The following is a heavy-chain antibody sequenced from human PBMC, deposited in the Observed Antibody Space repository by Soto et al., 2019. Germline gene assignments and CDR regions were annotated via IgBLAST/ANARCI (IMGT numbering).Heavy chain of an antibody. D-gene: IGHD4-17*01. V-gene: IGHV4-30-4*01. J-gene: IGHJ6*02. CDR3: AREATVTTRRDYYGMDV. Sequence: SETLSLTCTVSGGSISSGDYYWSWIRQPPGKGLEWIGYIYYSGSTYYNPSLKSRVTISVDTSKNQFSLKLSSVTAADTAVYYCAREATVTTRRDYYGMDVWGQGTTVTVSS. CDR2: IYYSGST. CDR1: GGSISSGDYY.